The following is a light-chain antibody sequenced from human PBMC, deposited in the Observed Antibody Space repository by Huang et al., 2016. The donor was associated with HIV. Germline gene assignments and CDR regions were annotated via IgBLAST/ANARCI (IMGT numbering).Light chain of an antibody. CDR3: QQSYSSHT. CDR2: GAS. V-gene: IGKV1-39*01. CDR1: RGINSH. J-gene: IGKJ5*01. Sequence: DIQMTQSPSSLSASVGDTVTITCRASRGINSHLNWYQQRPGRAPTLLIYGASNLQSGVPSRVRGSGSATDYTLRISSLQPEDFATYFCQQSYSSHTFGQGTRLEIK.